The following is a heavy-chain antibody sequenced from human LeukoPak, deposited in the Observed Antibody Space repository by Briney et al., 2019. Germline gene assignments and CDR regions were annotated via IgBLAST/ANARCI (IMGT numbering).Heavy chain of an antibody. CDR3: ARIRLSMASIAVADTSDY. CDR2: IIPIFGTA. CDR1: GYTFTAYY. V-gene: IGHV1-69*13. Sequence: SVKVSCKASGYTFTAYYIHWVRQAPGQGLEWMGGIIPIFGTANYAQKFQGRVTITADESTSTAYMELSSLRSEDTAVYYCARIRLSMASIAVADTSDYWGQGTLVTVSS. J-gene: IGHJ4*02. D-gene: IGHD6-19*01.